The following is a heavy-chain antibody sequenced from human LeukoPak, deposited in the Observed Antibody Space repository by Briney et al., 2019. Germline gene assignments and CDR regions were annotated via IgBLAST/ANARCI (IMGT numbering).Heavy chain of an antibody. V-gene: IGHV3-11*01. J-gene: IGHJ4*02. Sequence: GGSLRLSCAASGFTFSYYYMSWIRRAPGKGLAWVSYISSSGSTIYYADSVKGRFTISRDNAKNSLYLQMNSLRAEDTAVYYCARDLEAVAGYFDYWGQGTLVTVSS. D-gene: IGHD6-19*01. CDR1: GFTFSYYY. CDR3: ARDLEAVAGYFDY. CDR2: ISSSGSTI.